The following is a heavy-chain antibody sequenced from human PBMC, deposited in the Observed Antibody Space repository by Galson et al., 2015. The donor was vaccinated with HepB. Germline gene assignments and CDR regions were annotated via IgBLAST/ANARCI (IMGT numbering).Heavy chain of an antibody. CDR1: GITFSNYG. CDR3: VKLSAAAAYSHMDI. V-gene: IGHV3-23*01. CDR2: ISGSGDNT. D-gene: IGHD6-13*01. Sequence: SLRLSCAASGITFSNYGMTWVRQAPGRGLEWVSAISGSGDNTQYADSVKGRFTISRDNSEGTLYLQMNSLRAEDTAVYYCVKLSAAAAYSHMDIWGKGTTVTVSS. J-gene: IGHJ6*03.